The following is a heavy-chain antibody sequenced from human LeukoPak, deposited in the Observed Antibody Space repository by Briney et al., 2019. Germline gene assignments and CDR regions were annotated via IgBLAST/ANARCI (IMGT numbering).Heavy chain of an antibody. D-gene: IGHD2-2*01. CDR2: IYYSGST. V-gene: IGHV4-39*01. CDR1: GGSISSSSYY. Sequence: SETLFLTCTVSGGSISSSSYYWGWIRQPPGKGLEWIGSIYYSGSTYYNPSLKSRVTISVDTSKNQFSLKLSSVTAADTAVYYCARPDIVVVPAAIDAFDIWGQGTMVTVSS. J-gene: IGHJ3*02. CDR3: ARPDIVVVPAAIDAFDI.